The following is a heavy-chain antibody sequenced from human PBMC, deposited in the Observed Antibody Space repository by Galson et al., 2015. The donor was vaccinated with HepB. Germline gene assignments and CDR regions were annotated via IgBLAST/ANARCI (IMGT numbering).Heavy chain of an antibody. J-gene: IGHJ6*02. CDR2: ISSSSSYI. D-gene: IGHD3-3*01. CDR1: GFTFSSYG. V-gene: IGHV3-21*01. Sequence: SLRLSCAASGFTFSSYGMHWVRQAPGKGLEWVSSISSSSSYIYYADSVKGRFTISRDNAKNSLYLQMNSLRAEDTAVYYCARVHYDFWSGYYTDYYYGMDVWGQGTTVTVSS. CDR3: ARVHYDFWSGYYTDYYYGMDV.